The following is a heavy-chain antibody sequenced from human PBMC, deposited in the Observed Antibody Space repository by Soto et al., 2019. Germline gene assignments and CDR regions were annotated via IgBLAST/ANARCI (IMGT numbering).Heavy chain of an antibody. CDR2: FNAENGKT. CDR1: GYTLTELS. D-gene: IGHD1-26*01. J-gene: IGHJ4*02. CDR3: ARVSRYSGSSH. Sequence: SVKVSCKVSGYTLTELSMHWVRQAPGKGLEWMGGFNAENGKTIYAQKLQGRVTMTEDTSTDTAYMELRSLRSDDTAVYYCARVSRYSGSSHWGQGTLVTVSS. V-gene: IGHV1-24*01.